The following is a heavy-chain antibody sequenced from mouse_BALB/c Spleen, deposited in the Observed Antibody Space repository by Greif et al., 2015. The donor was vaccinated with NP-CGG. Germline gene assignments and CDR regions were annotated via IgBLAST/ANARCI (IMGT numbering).Heavy chain of an antibody. J-gene: IGHJ3*01. CDR3: ARYDYDEGVFAY. D-gene: IGHD2-4*01. Sequence: VQLQQSGAELVKPGASVKLSCKASGYTFTSYWMHWVKQRPGQGLEWIGEINPSNGRTNYNEKFKSKATLTVDKSSSTAYMQLSSLTSEDSAVYCCARYDYDEGVFAYWGQGTLVTVSA. V-gene: IGHV1S81*02. CDR2: INPSNGRT. CDR1: GYTFTSYW.